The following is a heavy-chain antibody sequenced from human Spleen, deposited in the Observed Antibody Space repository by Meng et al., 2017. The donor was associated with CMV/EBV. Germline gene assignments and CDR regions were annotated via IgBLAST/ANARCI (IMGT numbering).Heavy chain of an antibody. D-gene: IGHD3-22*01. CDR3: ARQYYYDSNPHFDY. CDR1: GGSISSSDYY. V-gene: IGHV4-30-4*08. Sequence: SGGSISSSDYYWSWISQPPGKGLEWIRCIYDSRSTYYNPSLKSRVTISVDTSKNQFSLKLSSVTAADTAVYYCARQYYYDSNPHFDYWGQGTLVTVSS. CDR2: IYDSRST. J-gene: IGHJ4*02.